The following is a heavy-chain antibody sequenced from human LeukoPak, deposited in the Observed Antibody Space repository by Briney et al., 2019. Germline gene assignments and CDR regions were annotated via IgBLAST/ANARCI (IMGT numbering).Heavy chain of an antibody. CDR1: GGSFSTYY. CDR3: ARGGLRDSGSYFSFDC. J-gene: IGHJ4*02. Sequence: SETLSLTCSVTGGSFSTYYWSWLRQTPGKGLEWIAYIYYSGRTNYNPSLKSRVTISVDTSKNQFSLKLSSVTAADTAVYYCARGGLRDSGSYFSFDCWGQGTLVTVSS. CDR2: IYYSGRT. V-gene: IGHV4-59*12. D-gene: IGHD1-26*01.